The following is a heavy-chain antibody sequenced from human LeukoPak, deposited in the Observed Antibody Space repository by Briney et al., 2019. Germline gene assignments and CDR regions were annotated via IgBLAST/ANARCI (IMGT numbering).Heavy chain of an antibody. V-gene: IGHV3-23*01. D-gene: IGHD6-19*01. CDR1: GFTFSTYA. CDR2: ISGSGGST. CDR3: AKVSGYNSGWFDY. J-gene: IGHJ5*01. Sequence: PGGSLRLSCAASGFTFSTYAMSWVRQAPGKGPEWVSVISGSGGSTYYAGSVKGRFNISRDNSKNNNILYLQMNSLRAGDTAVYYCAKVSGYNSGWFDYWGQGTLVTVSS.